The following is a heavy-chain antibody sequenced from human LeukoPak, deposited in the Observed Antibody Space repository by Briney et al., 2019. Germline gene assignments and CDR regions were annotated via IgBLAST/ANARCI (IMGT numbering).Heavy chain of an antibody. D-gene: IGHD5-24*01. Sequence: HPGGSLRLSCAASGFTFSSYEMNWVRQAPGKGLEWVSYISSSGSTIYYADSVKGRFTISRDNAKNSLYLQMNSLRAEDTAVYYCARGDGYNTDLDYWGQGTLVTVSS. J-gene: IGHJ4*02. CDR3: ARGDGYNTDLDY. CDR1: GFTFSSYE. CDR2: ISSSGSTI. V-gene: IGHV3-48*03.